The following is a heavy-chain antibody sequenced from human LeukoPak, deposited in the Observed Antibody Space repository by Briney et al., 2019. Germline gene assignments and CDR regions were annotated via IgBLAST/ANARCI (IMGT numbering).Heavy chain of an antibody. Sequence: GGSLRLSCAASGFTFSSYAMSWVRQAPGKGLEWVSTVSGSGGSTYYADSVKGRFTISRDNSKNTLYLQMNSLRAEDTAVYYCARDYGGSSPFDYWGQGTLVTVSS. J-gene: IGHJ4*02. CDR2: VSGSGGST. CDR3: ARDYGGSSPFDY. CDR1: GFTFSSYA. D-gene: IGHD4-23*01. V-gene: IGHV3-23*01.